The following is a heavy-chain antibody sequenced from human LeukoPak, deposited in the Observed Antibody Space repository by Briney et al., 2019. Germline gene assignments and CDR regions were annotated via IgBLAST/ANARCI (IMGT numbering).Heavy chain of an antibody. CDR2: MYSRGST. CDR1: GGSISSYY. D-gene: IGHD3-3*01. V-gene: IGHV4-4*07. CDR3: ARGRFCSADICSGGDAFDI. Sequence: SETLSLTCTVSGGSISSYYWSWVRQPAGKGLEWIGRMYSRGSTTYNPALKSRVTTSLGESTNQFSLKLKSLTAADTALYYCARGRFCSADICSGGDAFDIWGRGTMVSVSS. J-gene: IGHJ3*02.